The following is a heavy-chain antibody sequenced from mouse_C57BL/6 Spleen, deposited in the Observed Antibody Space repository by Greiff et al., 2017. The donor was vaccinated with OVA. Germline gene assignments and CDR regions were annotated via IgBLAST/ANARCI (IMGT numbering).Heavy chain of an antibody. CDR3: AKETSSYYGSSSGAMDY. D-gene: IGHD1-1*01. CDR2: IWRGGST. CDR1: GFSLTSYG. V-gene: IGHV2-5*01. J-gene: IGHJ4*01. Sequence: QVQLKESGPGLVQPSQSLSITCTVSGFSLTSYGVHWVRQSPGKGLEWLGVIWRGGSTDYNAAFMSRLSITKDNSKSQVFFKMNSLQADDTAIYYCAKETSSYYGSSSGAMDYWGQGTSVTVSS.